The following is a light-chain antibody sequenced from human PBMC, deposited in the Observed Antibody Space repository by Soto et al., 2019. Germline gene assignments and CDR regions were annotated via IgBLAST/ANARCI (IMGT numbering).Light chain of an antibody. CDR1: QDIRSD. CDR3: QQSYSTPQT. J-gene: IGKJ1*01. Sequence: IQMTQFPSSLSASVGDRVTITCRASQDIRSDLGWYQQRPGKAPKLLIYAASTLQSGVPSRFSGSGSGTDFTLTISSLQPEDFATYYCQQSYSTPQTFGQGTKVDI. V-gene: IGKV1-39*01. CDR2: AAS.